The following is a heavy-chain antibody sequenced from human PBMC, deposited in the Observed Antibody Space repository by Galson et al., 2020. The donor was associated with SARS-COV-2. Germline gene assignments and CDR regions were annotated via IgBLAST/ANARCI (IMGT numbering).Heavy chain of an antibody. J-gene: IGHJ4*02. CDR3: ARPRSGGYYGSVDY. CDR1: GFTFSNSA. Sequence: GGSLRLSCAASGFTFSNSAMHWVRQAPGKGLEWVAVISYDGSNKYYADSVKGRFTISRDNSKNTLCLQMNSLRTEDTAVYYCARPRSGGYYGSVDYWGQGTLVTVSS. V-gene: IGHV3-30*04. CDR2: ISYDGSNK. D-gene: IGHD1-26*01.